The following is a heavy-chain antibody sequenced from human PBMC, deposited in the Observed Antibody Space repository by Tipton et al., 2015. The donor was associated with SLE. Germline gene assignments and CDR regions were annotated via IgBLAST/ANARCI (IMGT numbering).Heavy chain of an antibody. CDR3: ARDHGGSYYGWFDP. V-gene: IGHV4-39*07. CDR1: GGSISSGGYS. J-gene: IGHJ5*02. Sequence: TLSLTCAVSGGSISSGGYSWSWIRQSPGKGLEWIGSIFYSGTTYYSPSLKSRVTISVDTSKNQFSLKVSSVTAADTAVYYCARDHGGSYYGWFDPWGQGTLVTVSS. CDR2: IFYSGTT. D-gene: IGHD1-26*01.